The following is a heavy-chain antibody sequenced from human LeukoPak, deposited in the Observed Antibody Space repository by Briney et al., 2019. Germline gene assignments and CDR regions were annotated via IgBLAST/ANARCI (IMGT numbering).Heavy chain of an antibody. CDR2: ISWNSGSI. J-gene: IGHJ4*02. Sequence: SLRLSCAASGFTFDDYAMHWVRQAPGKGLEWVSGISWNSGSIGYADSVKGRFTISRDNAKNSLYLQMNSLRAEDTALYYCAKDTAGHFDYWGQGTLVTVSS. CDR1: GFTFDDYA. V-gene: IGHV3-9*01. CDR3: AKDTAGHFDY.